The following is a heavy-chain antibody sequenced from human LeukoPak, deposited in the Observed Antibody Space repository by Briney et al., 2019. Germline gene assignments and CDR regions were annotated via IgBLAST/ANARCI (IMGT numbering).Heavy chain of an antibody. Sequence: GGSLRLSCAGSEFSFNTYSMNWVRQAPGKGLEWVSSISSSSSFIYYADSLKGRFTISRDNAKNSLYLQMNSLRAEDMALYYCAKDKSYDFWSGYDYMDVWGKGTTVTVSS. CDR1: EFSFNTYS. CDR3: AKDKSYDFWSGYDYMDV. CDR2: ISSSSSFI. V-gene: IGHV3-21*04. J-gene: IGHJ6*03. D-gene: IGHD3-3*01.